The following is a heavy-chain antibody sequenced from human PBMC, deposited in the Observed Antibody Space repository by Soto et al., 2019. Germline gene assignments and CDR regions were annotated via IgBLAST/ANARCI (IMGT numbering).Heavy chain of an antibody. D-gene: IGHD2-15*01. CDR2: IYYSGST. Sequence: PSETLSLTCTVSGGSISRGGYYWSWIRQHPGKGLEWIGYIYYSGSTYYNPSLKSRVTISVDTSKNQFSLKLSSVTAADTAVYYCARDGTNMAYCSGGSCSAPAIDYWGQGTLVTVSS. CDR3: ARDGTNMAYCSGGSCSAPAIDY. V-gene: IGHV4-31*03. CDR1: GGSISRGGYY. J-gene: IGHJ4*02.